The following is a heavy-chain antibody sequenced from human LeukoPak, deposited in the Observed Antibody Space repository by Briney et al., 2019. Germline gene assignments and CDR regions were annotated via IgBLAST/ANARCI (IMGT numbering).Heavy chain of an antibody. Sequence: SETLSLTCTVSGGTVNGYGWNWIRQPPGKGLEWIGYIYYSGSTHYNSSLKSRVTISLDTSKNQLSLKLNSVTAADTAVYYCARLRRGTWRGRFLFWARGNLVTVSS. CDR3: ARLRRGTWRGRFLF. J-gene: IGHJ4*02. V-gene: IGHV4-59*08. CDR1: GGTVNGYG. D-gene: IGHD2/OR15-2a*01. CDR2: IYYSGST.